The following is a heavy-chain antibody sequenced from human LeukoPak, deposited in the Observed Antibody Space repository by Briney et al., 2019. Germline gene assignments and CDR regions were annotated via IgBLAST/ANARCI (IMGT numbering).Heavy chain of an antibody. V-gene: IGHV4-34*01. CDR1: GGSFSGYY. D-gene: IGHD6-19*01. CDR3: ARPKGPHSSGWYRY. CDR2: INHSGST. Sequence: SETLSLTCAVYGGSFSGYYWSWIRQPPGKGLEWIGEINHSGSTNYNPSLKSRVTISVDTSKNQFSLKLSSVIAADTAVYYCARPKGPHSSGWYRYWGQGTLVTVSS. J-gene: IGHJ4*02.